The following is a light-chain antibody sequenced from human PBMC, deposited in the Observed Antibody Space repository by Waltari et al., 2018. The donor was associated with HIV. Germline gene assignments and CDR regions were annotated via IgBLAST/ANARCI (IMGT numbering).Light chain of an antibody. CDR2: QVS. Sequence: EIVLTQAPPSLSVAPGQPATISCKSSQSLKHSDGKTYLYWYLQRPGQPPQLLIYQVSTRFSGVPDRFSGSGTWPFFTLRISRFEPEDAVTYYCMQSLQLPPTFGQGTRLDIK. CDR1: QSLKHSDGKTY. V-gene: IGKV2D-29*01. J-gene: IGKJ2*01. CDR3: MQSLQLPPT.